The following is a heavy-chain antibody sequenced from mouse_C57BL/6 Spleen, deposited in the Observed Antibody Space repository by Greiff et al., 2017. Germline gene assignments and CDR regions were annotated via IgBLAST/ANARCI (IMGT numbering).Heavy chain of an antibody. J-gene: IGHJ2*01. CDR1: GYTFTSYG. V-gene: IGHV1-81*01. CDR3: ARSPVYYGSSYDYFDY. Sequence: QVQLQQSGAELARPGASVKLSCKASGYTFTSYGISWVKQRTGQGLEWIGEIYPRSGNTYYNEKFKGKATLTADKSSSTAYMELRSLRSEDSAVYFCARSPVYYGSSYDYFDYWGQGTTLTVSS. D-gene: IGHD1-1*01. CDR2: IYPRSGNT.